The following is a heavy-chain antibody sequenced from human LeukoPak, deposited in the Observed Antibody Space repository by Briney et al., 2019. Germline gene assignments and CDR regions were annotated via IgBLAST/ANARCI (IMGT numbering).Heavy chain of an antibody. D-gene: IGHD5-18*01. J-gene: IGHJ4*02. CDR2: IKEDGSEK. CDR3: ARLPLTARRHFDF. Sequence: GGSLRLSCAASGFTFSAYWMSWVRQTPGKGLEWVANIKEDGSEKYYVDYVKGRFIISRDNAKNSLYEQMNSLRAEDTAVYYCARLPLTARRHFDFWGQGTQVTVSS. V-gene: IGHV3-7*05. CDR1: GFTFSAYW.